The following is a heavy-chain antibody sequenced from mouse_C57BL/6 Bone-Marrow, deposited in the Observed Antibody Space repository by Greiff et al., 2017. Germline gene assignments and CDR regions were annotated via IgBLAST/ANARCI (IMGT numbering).Heavy chain of an antibody. Sequence: QVQLQQSGPGLVQPSQSLSITCTVSGFSLTSYGVHWVRPSPGKGLEWLGVIWRVGSTDYIAAFISRLGIPKDNSKSQVFFKMNSLKADDTAIDDFDKSSIYVGYARDYWGKGTSVNVAS. CDR3: DKSSIYVGYARDY. CDR1: GFSLTSYG. J-gene: IGHJ4*01. D-gene: IGHD1-1*01. V-gene: IGHV2-5*01. CDR2: IWRVGST.